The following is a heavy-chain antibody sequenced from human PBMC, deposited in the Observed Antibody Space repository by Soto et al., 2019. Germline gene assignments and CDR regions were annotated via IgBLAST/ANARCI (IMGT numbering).Heavy chain of an antibody. Sequence: GGSLRLSCAVSGFTFISYAMNWVRQAPGKGLEWVSAISGGGGSTHYADSVKGRFTISRDNSKNTQYLQMSSLRADDTAVYYCVKGEYYYDSSGYYPFDYWGQGTLVTVSS. CDR3: VKGEYYYDSSGYYPFDY. CDR1: GFTFISYA. D-gene: IGHD3-22*01. J-gene: IGHJ4*02. CDR2: ISGGGGST. V-gene: IGHV3-23*01.